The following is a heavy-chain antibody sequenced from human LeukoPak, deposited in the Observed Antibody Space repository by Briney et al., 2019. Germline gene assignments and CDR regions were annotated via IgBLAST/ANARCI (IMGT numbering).Heavy chain of an antibody. Sequence: ASVKVSCKASGYTFTSYGISWVRQAPGQGLEWMGWISAYNGNTNYAQKFQGRVTITADESTSTAYMELSSLRSEDTAVYYCARTRGQAAAGRRGAFDIWGQGTMVTVSS. CDR3: ARTRGQAAAGRRGAFDI. CDR2: ISAYNGNT. CDR1: GYTFTSYG. J-gene: IGHJ3*02. D-gene: IGHD6-13*01. V-gene: IGHV1-18*01.